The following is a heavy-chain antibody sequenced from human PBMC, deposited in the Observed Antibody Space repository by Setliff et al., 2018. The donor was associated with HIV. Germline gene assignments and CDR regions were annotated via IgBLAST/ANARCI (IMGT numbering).Heavy chain of an antibody. CDR1: GYPFGGYG. J-gene: IGHJ4*02. D-gene: IGHD3-22*01. CDR2: IIPVFGTT. Sequence: GASVKVSCKASGYPFGGYGISWVRQAPGQGLDWMGGIIPVFGTTNYAQKFQGRVTITADESTSTAYMELSSLRSEDTAVYYCARGGVYYYDSSGWSMDYWGQGTLVTVSS. CDR3: ARGGVYYYDSSGWSMDY. V-gene: IGHV1-69*13.